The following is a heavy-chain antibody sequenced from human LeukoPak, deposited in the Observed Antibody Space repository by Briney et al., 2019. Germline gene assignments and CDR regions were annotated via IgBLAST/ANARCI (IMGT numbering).Heavy chain of an antibody. Sequence: KPSETLSLTCTVSGGSISSYYWSWIRQPPGKGLEWIGYIYYSGSTNYNPSLKSRVTISVDTSKNQFSLKLSSVTAADPAVYYCARGYYDSSGYYTAGEYFQHWGQGTLVTVSS. CDR2: IYYSGST. D-gene: IGHD3-22*01. V-gene: IGHV4-59*08. CDR1: GGSISSYY. CDR3: ARGYYDSSGYYTAGEYFQH. J-gene: IGHJ1*01.